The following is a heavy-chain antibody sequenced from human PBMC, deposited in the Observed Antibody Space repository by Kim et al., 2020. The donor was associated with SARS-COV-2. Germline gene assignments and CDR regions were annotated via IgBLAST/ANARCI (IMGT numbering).Heavy chain of an antibody. D-gene: IGHD2-8*02. Sequence: YPDSVKCLFTISRDNSKNTLYLQRNSLRAEDTALYYCAKDQYDGAGGPDSWGQGALVTVSS. CDR3: AKDQYDGAGGPDS. J-gene: IGHJ4*02. V-gene: IGHV3-23*01.